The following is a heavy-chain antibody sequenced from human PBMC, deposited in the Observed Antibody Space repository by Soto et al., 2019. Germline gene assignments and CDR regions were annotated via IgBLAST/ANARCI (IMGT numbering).Heavy chain of an antibody. CDR2: INHSGST. J-gene: IGHJ5*02. CDR3: ARVFISSSWYLGWFDP. D-gene: IGHD6-13*01. V-gene: IGHV4-34*01. CDR1: GGSFSGYY. Sequence: SETLSLTCAVYGGSFSGYYWSWIRQPPGKGLEWIGEINHSGSTNYNPSLKSRVTISVDTSKNQFSLKLSSVTAADTAVYYCARVFISSSWYLGWFDPWGQGTLVTVSS.